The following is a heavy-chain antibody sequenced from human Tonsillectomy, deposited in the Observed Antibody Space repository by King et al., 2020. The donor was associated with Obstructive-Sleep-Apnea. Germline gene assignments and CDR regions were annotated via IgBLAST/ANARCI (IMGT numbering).Heavy chain of an antibody. J-gene: IGHJ4*02. V-gene: IGHV3-7*01. D-gene: IGHD2-21*02. CDR2: IKEDGSEK. CDR3: AREGISDGGDDCPFDY. Sequence: VQLVESGGGLVQPGGSLRLSCAASGFPLRNYWMSWVRQAPGKGLEWVANIKEDGSEKYYVDSVKGRFTISRDNAKKSLFLQMNSLRAEETAGYYFAREGISDGGDDCPFDYWGQGSQVTVSS. CDR1: GFPLRNYW.